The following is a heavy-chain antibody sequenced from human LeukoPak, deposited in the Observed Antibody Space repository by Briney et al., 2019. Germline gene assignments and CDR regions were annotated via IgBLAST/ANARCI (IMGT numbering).Heavy chain of an antibody. CDR2: ISWNSGSI. V-gene: IGHV3-9*01. CDR3: AKDIQGEYSSSLNWFDP. D-gene: IGHD6-13*01. J-gene: IGHJ5*02. Sequence: GGSLRLSCAASGFTFTSFGMSWVRQAPGKGLEWVSGISWNSGSIGYADSVKGRFTISRDNAKNSLYLQMNSLRAEDTAVYYCAKDIQGEYSSSLNWFDPWGQGTLVTVSS. CDR1: GFTFTSFG.